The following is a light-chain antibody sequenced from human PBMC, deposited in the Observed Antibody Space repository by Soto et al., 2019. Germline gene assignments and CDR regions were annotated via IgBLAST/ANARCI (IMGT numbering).Light chain of an antibody. CDR1: QNVNIN. J-gene: IGKJ4*01. V-gene: IGKV3D-15*01. Sequence: EIVMTQSPVTLSVSPGERVTLSCRASQNVNINLAWYQQRPGQAPRVLIYGASNRASGIPDRFSGSGSGTDFTLTISSLEPDDFALYCCQQYKDWPPLTFGGGTRVEFK. CDR3: QQYKDWPPLT. CDR2: GAS.